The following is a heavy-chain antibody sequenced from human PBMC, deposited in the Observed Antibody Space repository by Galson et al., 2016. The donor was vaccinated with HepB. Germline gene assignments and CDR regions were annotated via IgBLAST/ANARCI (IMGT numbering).Heavy chain of an antibody. CDR3: AKGTTRLGDN. J-gene: IGHJ4*02. D-gene: IGHD4-11*01. Sequence: SLRLSCAASGFAFSAFGMTWVRQAPRKGLEWVAAISTSGGSTDYAGSVKGRFTISRDNSKNMLYLQMNSLRVEDSALYYCAKGTTRLGDNWGQGILVAVSS. CDR2: ISTSGGST. CDR1: GFAFSAFG. V-gene: IGHV3-23*01.